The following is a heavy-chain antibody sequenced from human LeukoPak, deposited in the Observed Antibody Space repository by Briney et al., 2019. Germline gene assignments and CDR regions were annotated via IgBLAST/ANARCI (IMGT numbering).Heavy chain of an antibody. J-gene: IGHJ4*02. Sequence: TGGSLRLSCAASGFTFSTYAMSWVRQAPGKGLEWVSAISGSGGSTYYADSVKGRFTFSRDNSRNTPDLQMNSLRAEDPAVYYCAVGRWGELSLLDYWRQGNLVTVSS. D-gene: IGHD3-16*02. CDR3: AVGRWGELSLLDY. CDR1: GFTFSTYA. V-gene: IGHV3-23*01. CDR2: ISGSGGST.